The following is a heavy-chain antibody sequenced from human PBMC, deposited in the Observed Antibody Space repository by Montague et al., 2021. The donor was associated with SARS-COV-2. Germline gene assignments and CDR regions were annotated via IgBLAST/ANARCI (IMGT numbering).Heavy chain of an antibody. D-gene: IGHD3-3*01. V-gene: IGHV1-24*01. CDR2: FDPAHGET. CDR1: GYTVTEAP. CDR3: ATEGLSVFGVVIYAFHM. Sequence: SVKVSCKVSGYTVTEAPMHWVRQAPGNGLEWMGSFDPAHGETVYAQKFQDRVTMTEDTSTDTAYMELRSLRFEDTAVYYCATEGLSVFGVVIYAFHMWGQGTMVTVSS. J-gene: IGHJ3*02.